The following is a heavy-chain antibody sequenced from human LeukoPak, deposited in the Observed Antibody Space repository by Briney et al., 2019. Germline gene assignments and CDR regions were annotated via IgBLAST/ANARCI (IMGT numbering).Heavy chain of an antibody. D-gene: IGHD2-2*01. CDR1: GGTFRSYA. J-gene: IGHJ3*02. CDR3: AKTLGYCSTTGCYGAFDI. V-gene: IGHV1-69*13. CDR2: IIPMFGTP. Sequence: SVNVSCKASGGTFRSYAISWVRQAPGQGLEGMGGIIPMFGTPNYAQKFQGRVRITADESTSTAYMELGSLRSEDTAVYYCAKTLGYCSTTGCYGAFDIWGQGTMVTVSS.